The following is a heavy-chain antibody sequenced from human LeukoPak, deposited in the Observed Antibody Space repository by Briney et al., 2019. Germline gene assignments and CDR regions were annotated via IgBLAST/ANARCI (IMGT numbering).Heavy chain of an antibody. CDR1: GGSFSGYY. V-gene: IGHV4-34*01. J-gene: IGHJ4*02. CDR3: ARRRYSSRIEP. D-gene: IGHD6-13*01. CDR2: INHSGST. Sequence: SSETLSLTCAVYGGSFSGYYWSWIRQPPGKGLEWIGEINHSGSTNYNPSLKSRVTISVDTSKNQFSLKLSSVTAADTAVCYCARRRYSSRIEPWGQGTLVTVSS.